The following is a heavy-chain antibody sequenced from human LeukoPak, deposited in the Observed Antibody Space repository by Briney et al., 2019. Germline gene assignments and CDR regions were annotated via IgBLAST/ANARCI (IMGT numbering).Heavy chain of an antibody. CDR1: GGSISSYY. CDR3: ARALYYYDSSGYYYFDY. J-gene: IGHJ4*02. V-gene: IGHV4-59*01. D-gene: IGHD3-22*01. Sequence: SETLSLTCTVSGGSISSYYWSWIRQPPGKGLEWIGYIYYSGSTNYNPSLKSRVTISVDTSKNHFSLKLSSVTAADTAVYYCARALYYYDSSGYYYFDYWGQGTLVTVSS. CDR2: IYYSGST.